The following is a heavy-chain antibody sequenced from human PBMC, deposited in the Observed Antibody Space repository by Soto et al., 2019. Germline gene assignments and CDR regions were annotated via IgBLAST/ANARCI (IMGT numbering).Heavy chain of an antibody. D-gene: IGHD3-10*01. CDR1: RASISSREL. Sequence: SDTLYLTCAVSRASISSRELSRWVRQPPGKGLEWIGEIYHSGSTDYNPSLKSRVTISIDKSKNQFSLKLSSVTAADTAVYYCASKFGELLADAFDMWGQGTTVT. J-gene: IGHJ3*02. V-gene: IGHV4-4*02. CDR2: IYHSGST. CDR3: ASKFGELLADAFDM.